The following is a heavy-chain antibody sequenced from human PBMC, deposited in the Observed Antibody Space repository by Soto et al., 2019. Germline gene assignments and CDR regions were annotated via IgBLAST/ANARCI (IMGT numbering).Heavy chain of an antibody. V-gene: IGHV4-34*01. CDR3: ARGDQNCSSTSCYASQARGNWFDP. J-gene: IGHJ5*02. CDR2: INHSGST. Sequence: SETLSLTCAVYGGSFSGYYWSWIRQPPGKGLEWIGEINHSGSTNYNPSLKSRVTISVDTSKNQFSLKLSSVTAADTAVYYCARGDQNCSSTSCYASQARGNWFDPWGQGTLVTVSS. CDR1: GGSFSGYY. D-gene: IGHD2-2*01.